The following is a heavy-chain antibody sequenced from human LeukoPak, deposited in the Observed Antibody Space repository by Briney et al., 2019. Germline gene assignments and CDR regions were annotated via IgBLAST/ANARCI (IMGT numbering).Heavy chain of an antibody. D-gene: IGHD3-10*02. CDR1: GFTFSSFA. CDR3: ARDEADYVLSY. Sequence: GGSLRLSCAASGFTFSSFAMSWVRQAPGKGLEWVSAISGSGGSTYYADSVKGRFTISRDNSKNTLYLQMNSLRAEDTAVYYCARDEADYVLSYWGQGTLVTVSS. J-gene: IGHJ4*02. CDR2: ISGSGGST. V-gene: IGHV3-23*01.